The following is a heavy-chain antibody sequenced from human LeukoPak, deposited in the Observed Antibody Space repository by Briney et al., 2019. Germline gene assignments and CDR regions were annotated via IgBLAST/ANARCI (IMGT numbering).Heavy chain of an antibody. D-gene: IGHD1-1*01. Sequence: GGSVRLSCAASGFTFSSYAMHWVRQAPGKGLEWVALISYDGSNKYYADSVKGRFTISRDNSKNTLYLQMNSLRAEDTAVYYCARTGTNDYYYYMDVWGKGTTVTVSS. CDR1: GFTFSSYA. CDR3: ARTGTNDYYYYMDV. V-gene: IGHV3-30-3*01. CDR2: ISYDGSNK. J-gene: IGHJ6*03.